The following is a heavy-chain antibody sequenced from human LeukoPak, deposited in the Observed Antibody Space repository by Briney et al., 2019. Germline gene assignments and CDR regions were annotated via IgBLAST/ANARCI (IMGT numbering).Heavy chain of an antibody. CDR3: ATGLRWFDY. J-gene: IGHJ5*01. CDR1: GGTFSSYA. CDR2: IIPILGIA. Sequence: SVKVSCKASGGTFSSYAISWVRQAPGQGLEWMGRIIPILGIANYAQKFQGRVTMTEDTSTDTAYMELSSLRSEDTAVYYCATGLRWFDYWGQGTLVTVSS. D-gene: IGHD5-12*01. V-gene: IGHV1-69*04.